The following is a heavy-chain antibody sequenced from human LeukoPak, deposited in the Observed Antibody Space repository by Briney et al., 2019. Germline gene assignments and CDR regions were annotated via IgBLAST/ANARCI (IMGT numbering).Heavy chain of an antibody. J-gene: IGHJ6*03. CDR1: GGSISSGSYY. D-gene: IGHD4-23*01. V-gene: IGHV4-61*02. Sequence: SQTLSLTCTVSGGSISSGSYYWSWIRHPAGKGLEWIGRIYTSGSTNYNPSLKSRVTISVDTSKNQFSLKLSSVTAADTAVYYCARDDRLTTVALYYYYYMDVWGKGTTVTVSS. CDR2: IYTSGST. CDR3: ARDDRLTTVALYYYYYMDV.